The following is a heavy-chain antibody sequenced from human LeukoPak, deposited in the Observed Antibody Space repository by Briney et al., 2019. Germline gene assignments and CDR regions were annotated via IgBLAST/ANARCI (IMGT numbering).Heavy chain of an antibody. CDR3: ARASFITMVRGVITGNWFDP. J-gene: IGHJ5*02. D-gene: IGHD3-10*01. V-gene: IGHV4-61*02. CDR2: IYTSGST. Sequence: SETLSLTCTVSGGSISSGSYYWSWIRQPAGKGLEWIGRIYTSGSTTYNSSLKSRVTISLDTSKNHFSLRLSSVTAADTAVYYCARASFITMVRGVITGNWFDPWGQGTLVTVSS. CDR1: GGSISSGSYY.